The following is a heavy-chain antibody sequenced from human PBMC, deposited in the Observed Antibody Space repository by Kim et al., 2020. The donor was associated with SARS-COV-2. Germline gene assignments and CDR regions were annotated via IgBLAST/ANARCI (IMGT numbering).Heavy chain of an antibody. J-gene: IGHJ4*02. CDR3: ARYQLLKGDY. D-gene: IGHD2-2*01. CDR2: INHSGST. CDR1: GGSFSGYY. V-gene: IGHV4-34*01. Sequence: SETLSLTCAVYGGSFSGYYWSWIRQPPGKGLEWIGEINHSGSTNYNPSLKSRVTISVDTSKNQFSLKLSSVTAADTAVYYCARYQLLKGDYWGQGTLVTV.